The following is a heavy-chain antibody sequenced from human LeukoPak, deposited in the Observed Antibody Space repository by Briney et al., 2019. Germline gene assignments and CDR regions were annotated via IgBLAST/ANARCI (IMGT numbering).Heavy chain of an antibody. CDR1: GFTFSSYG. D-gene: IGHD3-10*01. CDR3: ARDSYGSGSFDY. CDR2: IWYDGSNK. Sequence: PGRSLRLSCAASGFTFSSYGMHWVRQAPGKGLEWVAVIWYDGSNKYYADSVKGRFTISRDNSKNTLYLQMNSLRAEDTAVYSCARDSYGSGSFDYWGQGTLVTVSS. J-gene: IGHJ4*02. V-gene: IGHV3-33*01.